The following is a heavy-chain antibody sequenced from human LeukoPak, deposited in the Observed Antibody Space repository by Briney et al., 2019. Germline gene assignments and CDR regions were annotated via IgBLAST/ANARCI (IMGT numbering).Heavy chain of an antibody. V-gene: IGHV4-39*07. CDR2: IYYSGST. CDR1: GGSISSSSYY. D-gene: IGHD3-10*01. CDR3: ARDLWGSGSC. Sequence: SETLSLTCTVSGGSISSSSYYWGWIRQPPGKGLEWIGSIYYSGSTYYNPSLKSRVTISVDTSKNQFSLKLSSVTAADTAVYYCARDLWGSGSCWGQGTLVTVSS. J-gene: IGHJ4*02.